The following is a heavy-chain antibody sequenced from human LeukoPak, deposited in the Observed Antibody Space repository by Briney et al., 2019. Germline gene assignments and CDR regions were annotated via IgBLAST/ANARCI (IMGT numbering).Heavy chain of an antibody. J-gene: IGHJ4*02. D-gene: IGHD3-10*01. CDR2: ISAYNGNT. V-gene: IGHV1-18*01. CDR3: ARDRDRRFGELLMDY. CDR1: GYTFTSYG. Sequence: VASVKVSCKASGYTFTSYGISWVRQAPGQGLEWMGWISAYNGNTNYAQKLQGRVTMTTDTSTSTAYMELRSLRSDDTAVYYCARDRDRRFGELLMDYWGQGTLVTVSS.